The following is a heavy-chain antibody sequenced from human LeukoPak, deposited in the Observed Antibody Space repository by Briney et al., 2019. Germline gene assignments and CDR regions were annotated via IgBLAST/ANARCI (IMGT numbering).Heavy chain of an antibody. J-gene: IGHJ4*02. D-gene: IGHD3-9*01. CDR2: IKQDGSEK. Sequence: GGSLRLSCAASGFTFSSYWMSWVRQAPGKGLEWVANIKQDGSEKYYVDSVKGRFTISRDNAKNSLYLQMNSLRAEDTAVYYCARALEELRYFDWLFPFDYWGQGTLVTVSS. CDR1: GFTFSSYW. V-gene: IGHV3-7*01. CDR3: ARALEELRYFDWLFPFDY.